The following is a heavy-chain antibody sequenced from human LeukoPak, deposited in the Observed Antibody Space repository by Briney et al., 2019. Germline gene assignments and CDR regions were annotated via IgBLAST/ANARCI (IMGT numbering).Heavy chain of an antibody. Sequence: GSLRLSCAASGFTFSSYAMSWVRQAPGKGLEWVSAISGSGGSTYYADSVKGRFTISRDNSKNTLYLQMNSLRAEDTAVYYCAKEEVYYDSSGYSNTFDYWGQGTLVTVSS. CDR1: GFTFSSYA. CDR3: AKEEVYYDSSGYSNTFDY. D-gene: IGHD3-22*01. CDR2: ISGSGGST. V-gene: IGHV3-23*01. J-gene: IGHJ4*02.